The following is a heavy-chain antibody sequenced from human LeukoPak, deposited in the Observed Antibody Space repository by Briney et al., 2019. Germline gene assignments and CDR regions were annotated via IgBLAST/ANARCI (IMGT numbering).Heavy chain of an antibody. CDR3: AKPTTDDTFDI. D-gene: IGHD4-17*01. CDR1: DGSISSSSYY. V-gene: IGHV4-39*01. Sequence: SETLSLTCTVSDGSISSSSYYWGWIRQPPGKGLEWIGSIYYSGSTYYNPSLKSRVTISVDTSKNQFSLKLSSVTAADTAVYYCAKPTTDDTFDIWGQGTMVTVPS. CDR2: IYYSGST. J-gene: IGHJ3*02.